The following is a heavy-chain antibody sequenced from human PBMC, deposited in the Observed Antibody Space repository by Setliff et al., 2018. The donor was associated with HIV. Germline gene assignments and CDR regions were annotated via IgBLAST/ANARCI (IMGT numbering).Heavy chain of an antibody. CDR2: INHSGST. Sequence: SETLSLTCAVYGGSFSGYYWSWIRQPPGRGLGWIGEINHSGSTNYNPSLKSRVTISVDTSKNQFSLKLSSVTAADTAVYYCARWGMVRGFSITRWFDPWGQGTLVTSPQ. CDR3: ARWGMVRGFSITRWFDP. J-gene: IGHJ5*02. CDR1: GGSFSGYY. V-gene: IGHV4-34*01. D-gene: IGHD3-10*01.